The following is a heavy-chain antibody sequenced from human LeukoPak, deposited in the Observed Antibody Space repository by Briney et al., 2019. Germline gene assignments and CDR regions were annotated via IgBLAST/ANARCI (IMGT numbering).Heavy chain of an antibody. CDR3: ARHGGYSYGFGY. Sequence: SETLSLTCTVSGGSISSYYWSWIRQPPGKGLEWIGYIYYSGSTNYNPSLKSRVTISVDTSKNQFSLKLSSVTAADTAVYYCARHGGYSYGFGYWGQGTLVTVSS. D-gene: IGHD5-18*01. J-gene: IGHJ4*02. V-gene: IGHV4-59*08. CDR2: IYYSGST. CDR1: GGSISSYY.